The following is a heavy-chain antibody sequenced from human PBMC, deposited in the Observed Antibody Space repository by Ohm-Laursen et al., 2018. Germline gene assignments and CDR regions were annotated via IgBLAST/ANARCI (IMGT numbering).Heavy chain of an antibody. D-gene: IGHD2-21*01. V-gene: IGHV3-53*01. J-gene: IGHJ4*02. CDR3: IPWPPFDY. Sequence: SLRLSCAASGFTVSSNYMSWVRQAPGKGLEWVSVIYSDSSTYYADSVKGRFTISRDNSKNTLYLQMNSLRAEDTAVYYCIPWPPFDYWGQGTLVTVSS. CDR1: GFTVSSNY. CDR2: IYSDSST.